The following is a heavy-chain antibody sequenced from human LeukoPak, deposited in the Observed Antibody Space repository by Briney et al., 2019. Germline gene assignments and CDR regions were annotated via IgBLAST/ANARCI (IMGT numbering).Heavy chain of an antibody. CDR3: ARRWFGELSGAFDI. CDR2: IYYSGST. D-gene: IGHD3-10*01. V-gene: IGHV4-39*01. CDR1: GGSISSSSYY. Sequence: SETLSPTCTVSGGSISSSSYYWGWIRQPPGKGLEWIGSIYYSGSTYYNPSLKSRVTISVDTSKNQFSLKLSSVTAADTAVYYCARRWFGELSGAFDIWGQGTMVTVSS. J-gene: IGHJ3*02.